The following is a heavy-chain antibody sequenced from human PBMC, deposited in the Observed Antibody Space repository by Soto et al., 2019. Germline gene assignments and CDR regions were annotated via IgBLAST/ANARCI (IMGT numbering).Heavy chain of an antibody. V-gene: IGHV4-34*01. CDR1: GGSFSGYY. J-gene: IGHJ4*02. CDR3: ARGRNHFDY. CDR2: INHSGST. Sequence: SETLSLTCAVYGGSFSGYYWSWIRQPPGKGLEWIGEINHSGSTNYNPSLKSRVTISVDTSKNQFSLKLSSVTAADTAVYYCARGRNHFDYWGQGTLVTVS.